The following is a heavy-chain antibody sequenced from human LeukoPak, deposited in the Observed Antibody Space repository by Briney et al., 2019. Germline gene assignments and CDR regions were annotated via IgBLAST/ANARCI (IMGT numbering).Heavy chain of an antibody. CDR1: GGSISSYY. CDR3: ARGYSSSIFDY. J-gene: IGHJ4*02. CDR2: IYYSGST. D-gene: IGHD6-13*01. V-gene: IGHV4-59*01. Sequence: SQTLSLTCTVSGGSISSYYWSWIRQPPGKGLEWIGYIYYSGSTNYNPSLKSRVTISVDTSKNQFSLKLSSVTAADTAVYYCARGYSSSIFDYWGQGTLVTVSS.